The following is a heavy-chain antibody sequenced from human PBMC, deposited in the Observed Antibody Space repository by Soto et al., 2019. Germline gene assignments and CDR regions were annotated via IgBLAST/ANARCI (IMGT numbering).Heavy chain of an antibody. J-gene: IGHJ4*02. CDR3: AKDRGTYFSYFDY. D-gene: IGHD1-26*01. V-gene: IGHV3-23*01. CDR1: GFTFSNYG. Sequence: EVQLLESGGGLVQPGGSLRLSCAASGFTFSNYGMSCARQAPGKGLEWVSGSSGSGDSTYYADSVKGRFTMSRDNSKNTLYLQMNSLRAEDTAVYYCAKDRGTYFSYFDYWGQGTLVTVSS. CDR2: SSGSGDST.